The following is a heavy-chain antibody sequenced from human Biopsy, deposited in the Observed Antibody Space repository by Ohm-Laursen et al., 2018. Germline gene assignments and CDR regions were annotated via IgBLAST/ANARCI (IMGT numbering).Heavy chain of an antibody. J-gene: IGHJ4*01. V-gene: IGHV3-33*01. D-gene: IGHD4-11*01. Sequence: SLRLSCAASGFTFSNYGMHWVCQPPGKGLEWLAVSWNDGSNKYYGDSVQGRLTISRDNSKNTVYLQINSLRAEDTAIYYCARDSTINTVTTADYWGQGTLVTVSS. CDR2: SWNDGSNK. CDR3: ARDSTINTVTTADY. CDR1: GFTFSNYG.